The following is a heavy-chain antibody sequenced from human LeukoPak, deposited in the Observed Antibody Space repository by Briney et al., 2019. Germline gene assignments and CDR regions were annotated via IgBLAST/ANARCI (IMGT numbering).Heavy chain of an antibody. J-gene: IGHJ4*02. CDR1: GFTFSSYA. CDR2: ISGSGGST. D-gene: IGHD4-17*01. V-gene: IGHV3-23*01. Sequence: PGGSLRLSCAASGFTFSSYAMSWVRQAPGKGLEWVSAISGSGGSTYYADSVKGRFTISRDNSKNTLYLQMNSLRAEDTAVYYCAKDDRDRTTTVTTRGVLFDYWGQGTLVTVSS. CDR3: AKDDRDRTTTVTTRGVLFDY.